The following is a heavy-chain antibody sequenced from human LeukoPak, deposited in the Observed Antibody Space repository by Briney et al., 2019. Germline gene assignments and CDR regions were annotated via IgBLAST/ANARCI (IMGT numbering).Heavy chain of an antibody. J-gene: IGHJ5*02. Sequence: SETLSLTCTVSGGSISSYYWSWIRQPPGKGLEWIGYIYYSGSTNYNPSLKSRVTISVDTSKNQFSLKLSSVTAADTAAYYCARHVRSTVERYNWFDPWGQGTLVTVSS. CDR3: ARHVRSTVERYNWFDP. CDR2: IYYSGST. V-gene: IGHV4-59*08. CDR1: GGSISSYY. D-gene: IGHD4-23*01.